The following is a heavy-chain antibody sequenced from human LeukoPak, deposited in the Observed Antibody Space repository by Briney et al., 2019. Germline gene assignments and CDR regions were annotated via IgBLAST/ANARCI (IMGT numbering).Heavy chain of an antibody. Sequence: GGSLRLSCAASGFSFSSYAMTWVRQAPGKGLESVSTISGSGDRTFYADSVKGRFTISRDNSKNTLYLQMNSLRAEDTAVYYCSKDRRDYYDSSMPWYFDYWGQGTLVTVSS. CDR3: SKDRRDYYDSSMPWYFDY. J-gene: IGHJ4*02. V-gene: IGHV3-23*01. CDR2: ISGSGDRT. D-gene: IGHD3-22*01. CDR1: GFSFSSYA.